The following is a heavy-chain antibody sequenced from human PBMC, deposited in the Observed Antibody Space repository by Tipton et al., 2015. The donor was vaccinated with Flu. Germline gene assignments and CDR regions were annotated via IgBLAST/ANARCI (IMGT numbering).Heavy chain of an antibody. Sequence: LSLTCAASGFPFSGYWFHWVRQAPGEGLVWLSRINTDGSTTDYADFVEGRFTISRDNAENTVHLQMNSLRAEDTALYYCARDSHYYESSASLDIDLWGQGTMVTVSS. D-gene: IGHD3-22*01. J-gene: IGHJ3*01. CDR1: GFPFSGYW. V-gene: IGHV3-74*01. CDR2: INTDGSTT. CDR3: ARDSHYYESSASLDIDL.